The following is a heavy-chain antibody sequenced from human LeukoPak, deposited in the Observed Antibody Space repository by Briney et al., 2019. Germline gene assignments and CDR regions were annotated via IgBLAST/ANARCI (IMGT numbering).Heavy chain of an antibody. D-gene: IGHD3-10*01. CDR3: ARNLWFGESSDAFDM. CDR1: GYSFTGHY. CDR2: INPKSGDT. V-gene: IGHV1-2*02. J-gene: IGHJ3*02. Sequence: ASVKVSCKASGYSFTGHYMHWVRQAPGQGLEWMGWINPKSGDTNYAQKFQGRVTMTRDTSISTAYMDMSSLRSDDTAVYYCARNLWFGESSDAFDMWGQGTMVTASS.